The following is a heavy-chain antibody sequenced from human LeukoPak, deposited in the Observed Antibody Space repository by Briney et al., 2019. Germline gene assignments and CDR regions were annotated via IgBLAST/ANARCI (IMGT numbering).Heavy chain of an antibody. CDR3: ARSGVWFGELLYL. CDR2: IKQDGSEK. J-gene: IGHJ4*02. D-gene: IGHD3-10*01. V-gene: IGHV3-7*01. Sequence: GGSLRLSCAASGFTFSSYWMSWVRQAPGKGLEWVANIKQDGSEKYYVDSEKGRFTISRDNAKNSLYLQMNSLRAEDTAVYYCARSGVWFGELLYLWGQGTLVTVSS. CDR1: GFTFSSYW.